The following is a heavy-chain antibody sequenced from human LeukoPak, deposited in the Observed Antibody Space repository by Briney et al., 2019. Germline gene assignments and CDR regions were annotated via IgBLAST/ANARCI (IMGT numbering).Heavy chain of an antibody. D-gene: IGHD5-12*01. J-gene: IGHJ4*02. CDR3: ARDWGYEEVSYFDY. V-gene: IGHV3-30*03. CDR1: GFTFSSYG. Sequence: PGGSLRLSCAASGFTFSSYGMHWVRQAPGKGLEWVAVISYDGSNKYYADSVKGRFTISRDNSKNTLYLQMNSLRAEDTAVYYCARDWGYEEVSYFDYWGQGTLVTVSS. CDR2: ISYDGSNK.